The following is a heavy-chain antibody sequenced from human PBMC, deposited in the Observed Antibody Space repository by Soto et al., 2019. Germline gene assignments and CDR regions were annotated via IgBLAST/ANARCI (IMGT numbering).Heavy chain of an antibody. D-gene: IGHD2-15*01. CDR1: GFTFSSYA. CDR3: ARMASFYCSGGSCYPTYGMDV. J-gene: IGHJ6*02. Sequence: QVQLVESGGGVVQPGRSLRLSCAASGFTFSSYAMHWVHQAPGKGLEWVAVISYDGSNNYYADSVKGRFTISRDNSKNTLYLQMNSLRAEDTAVYYCARMASFYCSGGSCYPTYGMDVWGQGTTVTVSS. CDR2: ISYDGSNN. V-gene: IGHV3-30-3*01.